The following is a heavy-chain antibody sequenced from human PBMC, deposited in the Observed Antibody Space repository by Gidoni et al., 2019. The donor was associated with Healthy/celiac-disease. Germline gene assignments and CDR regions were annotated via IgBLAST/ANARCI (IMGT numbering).Heavy chain of an antibody. D-gene: IGHD3-16*02. CDR1: GGSFSGYY. Sequence: QVQLQQWGAGLLKPSETLSLTCAVYGGSFSGYYWSWIRQPPGKGLEWIGEINHSGSTNYNPSLKSRVTISVDTSKNQFSLKLSSVTAADTAVYYCARGDPTYYDYIWGSYRPGYFDYWGQGTLVTVSS. CDR2: INHSGST. V-gene: IGHV4-34*01. CDR3: ARGDPTYYDYIWGSYRPGYFDY. J-gene: IGHJ4*02.